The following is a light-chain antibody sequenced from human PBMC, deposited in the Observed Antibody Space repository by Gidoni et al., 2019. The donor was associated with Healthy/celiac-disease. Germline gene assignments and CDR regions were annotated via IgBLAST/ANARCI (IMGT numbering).Light chain of an antibody. V-gene: IGKV1-39*01. CDR3: QQSYSTPRMYT. J-gene: IGKJ2*01. Sequence: DIQMTQSPSSLSASVGDRVTITCRASQSISSYLHWYQQKPGKAPKLLIYAASSLQSGVPSRFSGSGSGTDFTLTISSLQPEDFVTYYCQQSYSTPRMYTFGQGTKLEIK. CDR1: QSISSY. CDR2: AAS.